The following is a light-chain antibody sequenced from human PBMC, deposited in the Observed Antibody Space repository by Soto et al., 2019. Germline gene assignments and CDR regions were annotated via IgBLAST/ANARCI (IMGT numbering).Light chain of an antibody. V-gene: IGKV3-20*01. CDR1: QSVNRF. CDR2: GAS. CDR3: HHYVGSPWA. J-gene: IGKJ1*01. Sequence: EIVLTQSPGTLSLSPGERATLSCRASQSVNRFLAWFQKKPGQAPRLLIYGASNRATGIPDRFSGSGSETDFTLTITRLEPEDSAVYYCHHYVGSPWAFGQGTKVEI.